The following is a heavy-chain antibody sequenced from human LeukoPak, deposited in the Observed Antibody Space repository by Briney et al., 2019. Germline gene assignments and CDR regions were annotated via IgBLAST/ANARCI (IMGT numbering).Heavy chain of an antibody. CDR1: GGSISRYY. J-gene: IGHJ6*02. Sequence: PSDTLSLTCTVSGGSISRYYGSWIRQAPGKGLEWIGYSDYNGITKYNPSLKSRGATSVDTSKNQFSLKLRSVTAADTAVYYCARDRTIAADGTVYFYGMHVWGQGTTVTVSS. CDR3: ARDRTIAADGTVYFYGMHV. CDR2: SDYNGIT. V-gene: IGHV4-59*01. D-gene: IGHD6-13*01.